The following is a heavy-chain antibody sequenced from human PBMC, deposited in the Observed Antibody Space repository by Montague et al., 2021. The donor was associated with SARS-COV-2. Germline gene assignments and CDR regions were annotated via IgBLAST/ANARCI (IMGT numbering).Heavy chain of an antibody. CDR3: ARAANILSGFYNHPFEY. CDR2: IYDSDTT. Sequence: SETLSLTCTVSGGSVISDTYFWSWIRQPPGKGLEWIAYIYDSDTTNNNPSFWSRVSMSSDRSKNQFSLKWTSVTPADTAVYYCARAANILSGFYNHPFEYWGQGILVTVSS. V-gene: IGHV4-61*01. D-gene: IGHD3-9*01. CDR1: GGSVISDTYF. J-gene: IGHJ4*02.